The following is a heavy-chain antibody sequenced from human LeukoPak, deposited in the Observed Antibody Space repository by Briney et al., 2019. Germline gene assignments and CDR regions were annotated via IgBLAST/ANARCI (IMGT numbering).Heavy chain of an antibody. J-gene: IGHJ4*02. Sequence: GGSLRLSCAASGFTFSSYGMHWVRQAPGKGLEWVEVISYDGSNKYYADSVKGRFTISRDNSKNTLYLQMNSLRAEDTAVYYCAKLVGATDYFDYWGQGTLVTVSS. CDR3: AKLVGATDYFDY. V-gene: IGHV3-30*18. CDR2: ISYDGSNK. D-gene: IGHD1-26*01. CDR1: GFTFSSYG.